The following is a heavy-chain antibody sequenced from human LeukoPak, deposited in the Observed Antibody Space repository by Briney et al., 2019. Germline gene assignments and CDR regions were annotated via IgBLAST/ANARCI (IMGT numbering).Heavy chain of an antibody. D-gene: IGHD3-10*01. Sequence: GGALRLSCAVSGFTVSAHYMRWVRQAPGKGLECVSCLYTGGDTYYADSVKGRFTISRDNSKNTLYLQMNSLRAEDTAVYYCARGPGSRGIFDYGGQGTRVTVSS. CDR3: ARGPGSRGIFDY. CDR2: LYTGGDT. V-gene: IGHV3-53*01. J-gene: IGHJ4*02. CDR1: GFTVSAHY.